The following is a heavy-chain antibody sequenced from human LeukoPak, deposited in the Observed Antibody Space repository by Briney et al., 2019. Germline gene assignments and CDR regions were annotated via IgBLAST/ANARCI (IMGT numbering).Heavy chain of an antibody. V-gene: IGHV4-61*02. Sequence: SETLSLTCTVSGGSVSSVSSYWSWVRQPAGKGLEWIWRIYTSGITDYNTSLKGRVTISSDTSKNQFSLNLTSVPAADTAVYYFARGPGAITQEAFDYWGKGTLVTVSS. CDR1: GGSVSSVSSY. CDR3: ARGPGAITQEAFDY. J-gene: IGHJ4*02. D-gene: IGHD1-26*01. CDR2: IYTSGIT.